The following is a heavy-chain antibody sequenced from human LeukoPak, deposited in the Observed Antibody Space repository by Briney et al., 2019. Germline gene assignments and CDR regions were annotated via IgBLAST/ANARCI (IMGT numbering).Heavy chain of an antibody. D-gene: IGHD2-2*01. CDR3: ARVGYCSSTSCRRVPFDY. CDR2: INTDGSST. Sequence: GGSPRLSCAASGFTFSSYWMHWVRQAPGKGLVWVSRINTDGSSTSYADSVKGRFTISRDNAKNTLYLQMNSLRAEDTAVYYCARVGYCSSTSCRRVPFDYWGQGTLVTVSS. J-gene: IGHJ4*02. V-gene: IGHV3-74*01. CDR1: GFTFSSYW.